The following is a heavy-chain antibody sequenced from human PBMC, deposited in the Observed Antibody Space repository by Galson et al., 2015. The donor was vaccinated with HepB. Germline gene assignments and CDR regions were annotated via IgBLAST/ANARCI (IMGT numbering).Heavy chain of an antibody. CDR1: GYIFTSYY. CDR3: ARYQSGYYYDGMDV. D-gene: IGHD2-2*01. Sequence: SVKVSCKASGYIFTSYYIHWVRQAPGQGLEWVGIINPSGGSTNYAQRFQGRVTMTRDTSTSTVYMELSSLRSEDTAVYYCARYQSGYYYDGMDVWGQGTTVTVSS. CDR2: INPSGGST. J-gene: IGHJ6*02. V-gene: IGHV1-46*01.